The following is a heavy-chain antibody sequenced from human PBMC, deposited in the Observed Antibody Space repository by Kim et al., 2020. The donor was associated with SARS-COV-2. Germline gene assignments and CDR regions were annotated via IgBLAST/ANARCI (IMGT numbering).Heavy chain of an antibody. D-gene: IGHD3-3*01. Sequence: SETLSLTCNVSGGSITNNYWSWIRQPPGKGMEWIGYVYYSGSTKYNHSLKRRVTISVDTAKNKIYLTLMSVTVAATDAYDCERSRRDYRRWFGAGAMDV. CDR3: ERSRRDYRRWFGAGAMDV. CDR2: VYYSGST. J-gene: IGHJ6*01. CDR1: GGSITNNY. V-gene: IGHV4-59*01.